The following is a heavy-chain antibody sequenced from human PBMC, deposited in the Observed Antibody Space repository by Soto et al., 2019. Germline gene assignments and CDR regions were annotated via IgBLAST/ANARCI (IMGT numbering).Heavy chain of an antibody. D-gene: IGHD2-8*01. CDR2: IYPGTSNA. CDR3: ARRYWTNTTNCAVGYGVDV. V-gene: IGHV5-51*01. J-gene: IGHJ6*02. Sequence: EVQLVQSGAELKKPGESLIISCETFGYSFSSYWIGWVRQMPGKGLEWMGIIYPGTSNARYSPAFEGQVTISADKSISTAYLRWSSLEASDSATYFCARRYWTNTTNCAVGYGVDVWGQGTTVIVSS. CDR1: GYSFSSYW.